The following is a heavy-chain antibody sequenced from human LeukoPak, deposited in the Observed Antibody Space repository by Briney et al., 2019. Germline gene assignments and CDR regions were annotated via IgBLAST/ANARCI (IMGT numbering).Heavy chain of an antibody. J-gene: IGHJ5*02. CDR2: IDHTGST. Sequence: SETLSLTCSVSGDSISIYYWSWIRQPPGKGLEWIGYIDHTGSTYYNPSLKSRVTISVDTSKNQFSLKLSSVTAADTAVYYCARATYYYDSSGLGFDPWGRGTLVTVSS. D-gene: IGHD3-22*01. V-gene: IGHV4-59*12. CDR3: ARATYYYDSSGLGFDP. CDR1: GDSISIYY.